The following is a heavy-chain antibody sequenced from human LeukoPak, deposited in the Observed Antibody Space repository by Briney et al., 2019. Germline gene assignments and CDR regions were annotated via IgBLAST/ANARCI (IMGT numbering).Heavy chain of an antibody. CDR3: AREVGSSRAFDI. V-gene: IGHV3-11*05. J-gene: IGHJ3*02. D-gene: IGHD2-15*01. CDR1: GFRFSDFY. Sequence: GGSLRLSCAGSGFRFSDFYMAWMRQTPGRGLQRVSFFDRGRDGKGHADSVKGRFTISRDTDKNSLSLLMSSLTGEDTAVYYCAREVGSSRAFDIWGQGTMVTVSS. CDR2: FDRGRDGK.